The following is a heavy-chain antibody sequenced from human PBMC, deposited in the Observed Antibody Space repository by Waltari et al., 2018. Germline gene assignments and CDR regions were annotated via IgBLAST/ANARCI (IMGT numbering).Heavy chain of an antibody. Sequence: QVQLQESGPGLVKPSETLSLTCTVSGGSISSYYWSWIRQPPGKGLEWIGYIYYSGSTNYNPPLKSRFTISVDTSKNQFSLKLSSVTAADTAVYYCATATRSGSGSPYYYYMDVWGKGTTVTVSS. CDR3: ATATRSGSGSPYYYYMDV. D-gene: IGHD3-10*01. CDR2: IYYSGST. CDR1: GGSISSYY. V-gene: IGHV4-59*01. J-gene: IGHJ6*03.